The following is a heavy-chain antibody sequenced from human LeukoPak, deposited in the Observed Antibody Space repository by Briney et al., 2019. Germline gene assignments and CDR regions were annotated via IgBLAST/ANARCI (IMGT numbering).Heavy chain of an antibody. J-gene: IGHJ3*02. CDR3: ASKIAVAGKRLAFDI. Sequence: PGGSLRLSCAASGFTFSSYSMNWVRQAPGKGLEWVSSISSSSSYIYYADSVKGRLTISRDNAKNSLYLQMNSLRAEDTAVYYCASKIAVAGKRLAFDIWGQGTMVTVSS. CDR1: GFTFSSYS. CDR2: ISSSSSYI. V-gene: IGHV3-21*01. D-gene: IGHD6-19*01.